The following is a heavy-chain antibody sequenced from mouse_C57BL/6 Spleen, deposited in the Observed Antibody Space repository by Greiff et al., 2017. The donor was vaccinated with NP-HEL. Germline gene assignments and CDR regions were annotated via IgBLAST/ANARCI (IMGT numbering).Heavy chain of an antibody. V-gene: IGHV1-7*01. CDR3: ARRNYGILDAMDY. CDR2: INPSSGYT. CDR1: GYTFTSYW. J-gene: IGHJ4*01. Sequence: VQLQQSGAELAKPGASVKLSCKASGYTFTSYWMHWVKQRPGQGLEWIGYINPSSGYTKYNQKFKDKATLTADKSSSTAYMQLSSLTYEDSAVYYCARRNYGILDAMDYWGQGTSVTVSS. D-gene: IGHD2-1*01.